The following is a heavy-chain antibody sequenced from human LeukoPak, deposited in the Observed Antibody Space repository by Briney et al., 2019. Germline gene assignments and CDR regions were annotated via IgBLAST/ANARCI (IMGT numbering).Heavy chain of an antibody. CDR2: INHSGST. V-gene: IGHV4-34*01. J-gene: IGHJ5*02. Sequence: PSETLSLTCAVYGGSFSGYYWSWIRQPPGKGLEWIGEINHSGSTNYNPSLKSRVTISVDTSKNQFSLKLSSVTAADTAVYYCARGVVVPAAFGWFDPWGQGTLVTVSS. D-gene: IGHD2-2*01. CDR3: ARGVVVPAAFGWFDP. CDR1: GGSFSGYY.